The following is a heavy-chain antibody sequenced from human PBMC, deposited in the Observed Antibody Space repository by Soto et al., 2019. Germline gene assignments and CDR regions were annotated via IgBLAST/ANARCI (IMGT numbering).Heavy chain of an antibody. CDR3: TRDYYDSSGYYYFSYYYYYGMDV. Sequence: SETLSLTCTVSGGSISSGGYYWSWIRQHPGKCLEWIGYIYYSGSTYYNPSLKSRVTISVDTSKNQFSLKLSSVTAADTAVYYRTRDYYDSSGYYYFSYYYYYGMDVWGQGTTVTVYS. CDR2: IYYSGST. CDR1: GGSISSGGYY. J-gene: IGHJ6*02. V-gene: IGHV4-31*03. D-gene: IGHD3-22*01.